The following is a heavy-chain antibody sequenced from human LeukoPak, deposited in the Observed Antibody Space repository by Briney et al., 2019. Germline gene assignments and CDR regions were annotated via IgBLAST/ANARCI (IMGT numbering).Heavy chain of an antibody. CDR3: ARGLSDGVTYAFEI. CDR1: GFIFSDYF. D-gene: IGHD3-3*01. Sequence: GGSLRLSCKVTGFIFSDYFVSWIRQAPGKGLEWIAYISTRGNFIFYSDSVKGRFTISRDDAKNSLYLQMNSLKDADTAVYYCARGLSDGVTYAFEIWGQGTMVTVSS. J-gene: IGHJ3*02. CDR2: ISTRGNFI. V-gene: IGHV3-11*01.